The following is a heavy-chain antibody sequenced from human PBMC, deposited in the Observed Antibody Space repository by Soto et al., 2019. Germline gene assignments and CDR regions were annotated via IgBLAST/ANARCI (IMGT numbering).Heavy chain of an antibody. Sequence: GGSLRLSCAASGFTFSSYSMNWVRQAPGKGLEWVSYISSSSSTIYYADSVKGRFTISRDNAKNSLYLQMNSLRAEDTAVYYCASTYGTAPLDYWGQGTLVTVSS. CDR3: ASTYGTAPLDY. CDR2: ISSSSSTI. CDR1: GFTFSSYS. J-gene: IGHJ4*02. V-gene: IGHV3-48*01. D-gene: IGHD5-18*01.